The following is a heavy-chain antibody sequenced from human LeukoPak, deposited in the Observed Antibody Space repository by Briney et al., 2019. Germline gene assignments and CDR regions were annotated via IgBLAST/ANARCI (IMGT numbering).Heavy chain of an antibody. V-gene: IGHV4-59*01. CDR1: GGSISSYY. D-gene: IGHD4-23*01. CDR3: ATSTVVSRVGFDY. CDR2: IYYSGST. Sequence: SEPLSLTCTVSGGSISSYYWSWIRQPPGKGLEWIGYIYYSGSTNYNPSLKSRVTISVDTSKNQFSLKLSSVTAADTAVYYCATSTVVSRVGFDYWGQGTLVTVSS. J-gene: IGHJ4*02.